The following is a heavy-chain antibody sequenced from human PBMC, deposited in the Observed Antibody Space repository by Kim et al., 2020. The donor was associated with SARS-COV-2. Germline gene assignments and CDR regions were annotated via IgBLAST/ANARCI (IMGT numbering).Heavy chain of an antibody. V-gene: IGHV3-23*01. Sequence: GGSLRLSCAASGFTFSSYAMSWVRQAPGKWLEWVSAISGSGGRTYYADSVKGRFTFSRDNSKNTLSLQMNSLRAEDTAVYYCAKVTGVVRGVIIDAFDIWGQGTMVTVSS. CDR1: GFTFSSYA. CDR2: ISGSGGRT. J-gene: IGHJ3*02. D-gene: IGHD3-10*01. CDR3: AKVTGVVRGVIIDAFDI.